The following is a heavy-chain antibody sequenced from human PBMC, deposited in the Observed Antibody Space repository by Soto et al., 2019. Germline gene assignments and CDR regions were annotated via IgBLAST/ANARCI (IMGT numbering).Heavy chain of an antibody. J-gene: IGHJ6*02. CDR3: ARDLWGYCGADCYPLDV. Sequence: PSETLSLTCTVSGGAISSYYWSWIRQPPGKGLEWIGYMYNTGSTIYNPSLKSRVTISVDTSKNRFSLKLNSVTAADTAVYYWARDLWGYCGADCYPLDVWGQGTTVT. CDR1: GGAISSYY. D-gene: IGHD2-21*02. V-gene: IGHV4-59*01. CDR2: MYNTGST.